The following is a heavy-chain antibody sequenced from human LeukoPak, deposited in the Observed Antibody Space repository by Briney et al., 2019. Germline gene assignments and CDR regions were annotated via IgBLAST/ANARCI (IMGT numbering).Heavy chain of an antibody. CDR1: GFTFSSYA. CDR3: AREVTD. CDR2: IWYDGSNK. J-gene: IGHJ4*02. V-gene: IGHV3-33*08. D-gene: IGHD2-21*02. Sequence: GGSLGLSCAASGFTFSSYAMHWVRQAPGKGLEWVAVIWYDGSNKYYANSVKGRFTISRDNSKNTLDLQMNSLRAEDTALYYCAREVTDWGQGTLVTVSS.